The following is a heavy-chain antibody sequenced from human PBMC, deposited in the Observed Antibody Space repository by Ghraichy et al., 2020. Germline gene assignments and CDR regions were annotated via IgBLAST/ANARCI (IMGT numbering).Heavy chain of an antibody. CDR1: GFTVSSNY. V-gene: IGHV3-53*01. CDR3: ARDPGDGYNI. D-gene: IGHD5-24*01. Sequence: GGSLRLSCAASGFTVSSNYMSWVRQAPGKGLEWVSVIYSGGSTYYAASGKGRFTISRDNSKNTLYLQVNSLIAEDTAVYYCARDPGDGYNIWGQGTLVTVSS. CDR2: IYSGGST. J-gene: IGHJ4*02.